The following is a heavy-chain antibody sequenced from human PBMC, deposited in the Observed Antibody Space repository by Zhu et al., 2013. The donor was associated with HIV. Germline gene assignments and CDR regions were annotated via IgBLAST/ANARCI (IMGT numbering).Heavy chain of an antibody. CDR2: IIPMFGTA. D-gene: IGHD3-22*01. CDR3: ARDHNSVITLLDY. J-gene: IGHJ4*02. Sequence: QVQLVQSGAEVKKPGSSVKVSCKASGGTFSSYAISWVRQAPGQGLEWMGGIIPMFGTANYAQKFQGRVTITADESTSTAYMQLSSLRSEDTAVYYCARDHNSVITLLDYWGQGTLVHRLL. CDR1: GGTFSSYA. V-gene: IGHV1-69*01.